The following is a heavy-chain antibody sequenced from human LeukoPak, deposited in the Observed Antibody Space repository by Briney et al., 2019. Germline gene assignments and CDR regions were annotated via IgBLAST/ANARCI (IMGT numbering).Heavy chain of an antibody. D-gene: IGHD2-2*01. Sequence: ASVKVSCKASGFTFTSSAVQWVRQARGQRLEWMGWIVVGSGNTNYAQKFQERVTITRDMSTSTAYMELSSLRSEHTAVYYCAAVPDCSSTSCSTTYWGQGTLVTVSS. CDR2: IVVGSGNT. J-gene: IGHJ4*02. CDR1: GFTFTSSA. CDR3: AAVPDCSSTSCSTTY. V-gene: IGHV1-58*01.